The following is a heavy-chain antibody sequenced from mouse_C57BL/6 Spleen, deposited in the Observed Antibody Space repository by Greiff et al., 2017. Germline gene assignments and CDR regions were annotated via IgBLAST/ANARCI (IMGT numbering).Heavy chain of an antibody. D-gene: IGHD3-2*02. Sequence: QVQLQQPGAELVRPGTSVKLSCKASGYTFTSYWMHWVKQRPGQGLEWIGVIDPSDSYTNYNQKFKGKATLPVDTSSSTAYMQLSSLTSEDSAVYYCARDSTRQLRYFDYWGQGTTLTVSS. J-gene: IGHJ2*01. CDR2: IDPSDSYT. CDR3: ARDSTRQLRYFDY. V-gene: IGHV1-59*01. CDR1: GYTFTSYW.